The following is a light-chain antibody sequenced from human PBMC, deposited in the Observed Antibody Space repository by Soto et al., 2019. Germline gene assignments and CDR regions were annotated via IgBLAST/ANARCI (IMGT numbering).Light chain of an antibody. Sequence: QSALTQPRSVSGSPGQSVTISCTGTSSDVGGYNYVSWYQQYAGKTPKLLIYDVSKRPSGVPDRFSGSKSGNTASLSISGLQAEDEADYYCCSYAGTYTEVFGGGTKSPS. CDR2: DVS. V-gene: IGLV2-11*01. CDR1: SSDVGGYNY. J-gene: IGLJ2*01. CDR3: CSYAGTYTEV.